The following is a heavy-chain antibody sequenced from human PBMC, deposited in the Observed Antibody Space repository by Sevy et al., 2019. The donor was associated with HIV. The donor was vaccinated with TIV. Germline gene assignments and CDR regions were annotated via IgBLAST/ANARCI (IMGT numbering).Heavy chain of an antibody. V-gene: IGHV4-38-2*02. Sequence: SQTLSLTCTVSGYSISSGFYWGWIRQPPGKGLEWIGSIYHSGRTYYNPSLKSRVTISVDTSKKQFSLKLNSVTAADTAVYYCAANYYDSSGSLYSWVQGTLVTVSS. CDR3: AANYYDSSGSLYS. J-gene: IGHJ4*02. D-gene: IGHD3-22*01. CDR1: GYSISSGFY. CDR2: IYHSGRT.